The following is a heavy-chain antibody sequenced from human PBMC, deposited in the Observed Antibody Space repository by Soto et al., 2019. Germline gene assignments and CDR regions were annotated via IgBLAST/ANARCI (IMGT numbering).Heavy chain of an antibody. CDR2: ISAYKGNT. Sequence: XAVKGACQASGYPFTSYGISWMRQPPGEGLEWMGWISAYKGNTNYAQKLQGRVTMTTDTSTSTAYMELRSLRSDDTAVYYCARDRVAEARKAYYYYGMDVWGQGTTVTVSS. D-gene: IGHD6-6*01. J-gene: IGHJ6*02. CDR1: GYPFTSYG. V-gene: IGHV1-18*01. CDR3: ARDRVAEARKAYYYYGMDV.